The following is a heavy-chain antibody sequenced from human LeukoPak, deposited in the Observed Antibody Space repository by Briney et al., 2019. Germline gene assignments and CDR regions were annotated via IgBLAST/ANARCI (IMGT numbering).Heavy chain of an antibody. D-gene: IGHD3-22*01. J-gene: IGHJ4*02. CDR2: ISSSSSYI. V-gene: IGHV3-21*01. CDR1: GFTFSSYS. Sequence: GGSLRLSCAASGFTFSSYSMNWVRQAPGEGLEWVSSISSSSSYIYYADSVKGRFTISRDNAKNSLYLQMNSLRAEDTAAYYCARDSGRDDSSGYYYSEVDYWGQGTLVTVSS. CDR3: ARDSGRDDSSGYYYSEVDY.